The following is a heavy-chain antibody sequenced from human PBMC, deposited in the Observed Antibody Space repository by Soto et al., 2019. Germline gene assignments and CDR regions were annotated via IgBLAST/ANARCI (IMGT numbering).Heavy chain of an antibody. Sequence: GGSLILSCAASGFTFSSYGMHWVRQAPGKGLEWVAVISYDGSNKYYADSVNGRFTISRDNSKNTLYLQMNSLRAEDTAVYYCAKNRGFGELLYPIDYWGQGTLVTVSS. V-gene: IGHV3-30*18. J-gene: IGHJ4*02. CDR3: AKNRGFGELLYPIDY. D-gene: IGHD3-10*01. CDR1: GFTFSSYG. CDR2: ISYDGSNK.